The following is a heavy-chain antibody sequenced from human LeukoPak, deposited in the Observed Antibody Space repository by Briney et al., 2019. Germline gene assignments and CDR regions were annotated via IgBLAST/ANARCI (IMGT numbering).Heavy chain of an antibody. Sequence: SETLSLTCTVSGYSISSGYYWGWIRQPPGKGLEWIGEINHSGSTNYNPSLKSRVIISVDTSKNHFSLKLSSVTAADTAVYYCARFIGGYSGYFDYWGQGTLVTVSS. J-gene: IGHJ4*02. V-gene: IGHV4-38-2*02. D-gene: IGHD5-12*01. CDR3: ARFIGGYSGYFDY. CDR1: GYSISSGYY. CDR2: INHSGST.